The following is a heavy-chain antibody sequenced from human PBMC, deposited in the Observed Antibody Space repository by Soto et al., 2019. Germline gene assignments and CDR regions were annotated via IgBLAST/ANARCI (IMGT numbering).Heavy chain of an antibody. CDR3: AYYYDSSGYYYTGHYYYGMEG. D-gene: IGHD3-22*01. CDR2: IDPSDSYT. Sequence: GESLKISCKGSGYSFTSYWISWVRQMPGKGLEWMGRIDPSDSYTNYSPSFQGHVTISADKSISTAYLQWSSLKASDTAMYYCAYYYDSSGYYYTGHYYYGMEGWGQGTTVTVSS. CDR1: GYSFTSYW. J-gene: IGHJ6*02. V-gene: IGHV5-10-1*01.